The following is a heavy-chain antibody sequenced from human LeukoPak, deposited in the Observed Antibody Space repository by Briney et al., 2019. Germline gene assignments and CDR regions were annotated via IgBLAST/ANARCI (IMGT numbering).Heavy chain of an antibody. CDR2: INHSGST. CDR3: ARSASGITGTTG. J-gene: IGHJ4*02. CDR1: GGSFSGYY. D-gene: IGHD1-14*01. V-gene: IGHV4-34*01. Sequence: SETLSLTCAVYGGSFSGYYWSWIRQPPGKGLEWIGEINHSGSTNYNPSLKSRVTISVDTSKNQFSLKLSSVTAADTAVYYCARSASGITGTTGWGQGTLVTVSX.